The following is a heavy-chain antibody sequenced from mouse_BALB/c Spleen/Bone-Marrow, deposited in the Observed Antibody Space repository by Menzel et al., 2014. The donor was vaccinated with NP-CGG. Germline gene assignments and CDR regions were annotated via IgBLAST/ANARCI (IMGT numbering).Heavy chain of an antibody. J-gene: IGHJ4*01. Sequence: VKLVESGPELVRPGASVKMSCKASDYTFTSYWMHWVKPRPGQGLEWIGMIDPSNSETRLNQKFKDKATLNVDKSSNTAYMHLSSLTSEDSAVYYCARTFQPRRAMDYWGQGSSVTVSS. CDR2: IDPSNSET. CDR3: ARTFQPRRAMDY. CDR1: DYTFTSYW. V-gene: IGHV1-74*01. D-gene: IGHD6-1*01.